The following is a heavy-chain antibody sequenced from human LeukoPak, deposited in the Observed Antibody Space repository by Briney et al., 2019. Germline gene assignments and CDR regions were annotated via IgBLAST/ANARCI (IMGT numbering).Heavy chain of an antibody. CDR3: ARDLSLYYSDSGSFDI. Sequence: PGRSLRLSCAASGFTFSSYGMHWVRHAPGKGPEWVAVIWYDGSNKYYADSVKGRFTISRDNSKNTLYLQMNSLRAEDTAVYYCARDLSLYYSDSGSFDIWGQGTMVTVSS. CDR2: IWYDGSNK. D-gene: IGHD3-10*01. V-gene: IGHV3-33*01. CDR1: GFTFSSYG. J-gene: IGHJ3*02.